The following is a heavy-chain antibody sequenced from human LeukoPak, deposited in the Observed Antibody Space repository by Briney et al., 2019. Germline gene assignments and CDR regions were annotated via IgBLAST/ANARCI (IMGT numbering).Heavy chain of an antibody. CDR1: GFTFSIYV. V-gene: IGHV3-9*01. J-gene: IGHJ4*02. Sequence: PGGSLRLSCAASGFTFSIYVMSWVRQAPGKGLEWVSGISWNSGSIGYADSVKGRFTISRDNAKNSLYLQMNSLRAEDTALYYCAKDHSSGYYYFDYWGQGTLVTVSS. D-gene: IGHD3-22*01. CDR2: ISWNSGSI. CDR3: AKDHSSGYYYFDY.